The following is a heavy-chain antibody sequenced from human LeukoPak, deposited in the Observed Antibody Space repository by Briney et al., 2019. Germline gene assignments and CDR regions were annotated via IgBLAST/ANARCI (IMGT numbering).Heavy chain of an antibody. V-gene: IGHV4-59*12. D-gene: IGHD2-8*01. J-gene: IGHJ6*03. Sequence: SETLSLTCTVSGGSISSYYWSWIRQPPGKGLEWIGYIYYSGSTNYNPSLKSRVTISVDKSQNQFSLKVNSLTAADTAVYYCATNGYYCMDVWGKGTTVTVSS. CDR2: IYYSGST. CDR3: ATNGYYCMDV. CDR1: GGSISSYY.